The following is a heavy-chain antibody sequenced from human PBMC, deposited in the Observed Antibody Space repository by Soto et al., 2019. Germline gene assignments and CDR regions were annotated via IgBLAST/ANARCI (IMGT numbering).Heavy chain of an antibody. J-gene: IGHJ6*02. CDR2: INGRSNYI. D-gene: IGHD3-3*01. CDR3: ARDSVTIFGVVMGSGMDV. CDR1: GFTFSTYS. V-gene: IGHV3-21*01. Sequence: GGSLRLSCAAAGFTFSTYSMNWVRQAPGKGLEWVSSINGRSNYIYYADSVMGRFTISRDNAKNSLYLEMNSLRAEDTAVYYCARDSVTIFGVVMGSGMDVWGQGTTVTVSS.